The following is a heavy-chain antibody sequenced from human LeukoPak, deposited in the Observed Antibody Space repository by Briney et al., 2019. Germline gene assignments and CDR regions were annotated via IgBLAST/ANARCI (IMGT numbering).Heavy chain of an antibody. Sequence: GGSLRLSCAASGFTFKTHAMSWVRQAPGKGLEWVSRIDDSGVIRSYADSVKGRFTISRDNSKMTLTLQMNSLGAEDTALYYCARGWNTTPRSGFDIWGLGTMVTVSS. CDR2: IDDSGVIR. CDR1: GFTFKTHA. V-gene: IGHV3-23*01. D-gene: IGHD1/OR15-1a*01. CDR3: ARGWNTTPRSGFDI. J-gene: IGHJ3*02.